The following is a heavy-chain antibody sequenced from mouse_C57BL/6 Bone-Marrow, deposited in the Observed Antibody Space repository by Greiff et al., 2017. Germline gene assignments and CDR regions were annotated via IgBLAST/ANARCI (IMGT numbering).Heavy chain of an antibody. V-gene: IGHV1-7*01. CDR3: ARWGNLRLSCLHD. CDR1: GYTFTSYW. CDR2: INPSSGYA. Sequence: VQLQQSGAELAKPGASVKLSCKASGYTFTSYWMHWVKQRPGQGLEWIGYINPSSGYAKYNQKFKDKGTLNADKYSSTVYMQLSSLTDEDSAVYYCARWGNLRLSCLHDWGQGTSVTVSA. D-gene: IGHD1-2*01. J-gene: IGHJ4*01.